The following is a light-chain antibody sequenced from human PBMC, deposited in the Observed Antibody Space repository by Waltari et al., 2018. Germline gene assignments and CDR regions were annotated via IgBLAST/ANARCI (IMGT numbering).Light chain of an antibody. V-gene: IGLV3-1*01. CDR2: EDN. J-gene: IGLJ2*01. CDR3: QAWDSSSHVT. Sequence: SYDLTQPTSVSVSPGQTASIPCSGDELGEQYVSWFQQKQGQSPVLVIYEDNKRPSGRPERISGANSGNTATLTISGTQAMDEADYYCQAWDSSSHVTFDGGSKLTVL. CDR1: ELGEQY.